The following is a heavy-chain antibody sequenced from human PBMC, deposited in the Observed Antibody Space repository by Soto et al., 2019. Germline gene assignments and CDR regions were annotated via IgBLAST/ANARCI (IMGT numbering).Heavy chain of an antibody. CDR2: IYYSGST. V-gene: IGHV4-31*03. D-gene: IGHD3-22*01. CDR3: ARADQSIHDSSGYYPEYFQH. Sequence: SETLSLTCTVSGGSISSGGYYWSWIRQHPGKGLEWIGYIYYSGSTYYNPSLKSRVTISVDTSKNQFSLKLSSVTAADTAVYYCARADQSIHDSSGYYPEYFQHWGQGTLVTVS. CDR1: GGSISSGGYY. J-gene: IGHJ1*01.